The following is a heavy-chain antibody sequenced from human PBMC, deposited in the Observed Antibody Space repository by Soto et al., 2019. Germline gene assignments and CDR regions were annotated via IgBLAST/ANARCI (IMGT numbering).Heavy chain of an antibody. J-gene: IGHJ4*02. CDR1: GFTFSSYG. D-gene: IGHD3-10*01. CDR3: AKELWFGESTFDY. V-gene: IGHV3-30*18. Sequence: QVQLVESGGGVVQPGRSLRLSCAASGFTFSSYGMHWVRQAPGKGLEWVAVISYDGSNKYYADSVKGRFTISRDNSKNTLYLQMNSLRAEDTAVYYWAKELWFGESTFDYWGQGTLVTVSS. CDR2: ISYDGSNK.